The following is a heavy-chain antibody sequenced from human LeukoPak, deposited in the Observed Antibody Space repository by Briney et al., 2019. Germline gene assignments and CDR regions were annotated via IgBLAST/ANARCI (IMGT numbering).Heavy chain of an antibody. CDR3: ATWRVVAATRYYYGMDV. Sequence: ASVKVSCKASGYTFTSYYMHWVRQAPGQGLEWMGGFDPEDGETIYAQKFQGRVTMTEDTSTDTAYTELSSLRSEDTAVYYCATWRVVAATRYYYGMDVWGQGTTVTVSS. CDR1: GYTFTSYY. V-gene: IGHV1-24*01. D-gene: IGHD2-15*01. CDR2: FDPEDGET. J-gene: IGHJ6*02.